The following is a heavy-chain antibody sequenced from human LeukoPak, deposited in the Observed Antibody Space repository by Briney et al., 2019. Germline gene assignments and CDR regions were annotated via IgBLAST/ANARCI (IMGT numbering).Heavy chain of an antibody. CDR1: GGSFSGFY. CDR2: ISHNGGP. V-gene: IGHV4-34*01. CDR3: ARGKKRQGLYDY. J-gene: IGHJ4*02. Sequence: SETLSLTCAVSGGSFSGFYWSWIRQPPEKGLEWIGEISHNGGPNYNLSFESRVTISVDTSKNQFSLNLTSLTAADTAVYYCARGKKRQGLYDYWGPGTLATVSS.